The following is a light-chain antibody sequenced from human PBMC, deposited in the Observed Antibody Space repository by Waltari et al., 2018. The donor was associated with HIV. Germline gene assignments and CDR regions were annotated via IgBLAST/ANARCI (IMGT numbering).Light chain of an antibody. V-gene: IGKV3-20*01. CDR2: GAS. Sequence: EIVMTQSPGTLSLSPGERATLSCRASQSVSSSYLAWYQQKPGQAPRLLVYGASSRATGIPDRFSGSGSGTDFTLTISRLEPEDFAVYYCQQYYSNSRTFGQGTKVDIK. CDR3: QQYYSNSRT. CDR1: QSVSSSY. J-gene: IGKJ1*01.